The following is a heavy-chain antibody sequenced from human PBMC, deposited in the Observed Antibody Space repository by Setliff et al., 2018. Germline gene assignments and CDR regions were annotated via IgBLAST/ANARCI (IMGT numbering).Heavy chain of an antibody. Sequence: PGGSLSLSCAASGFTFSSYSMNWVRQAPGKGLEWVSYISSSSSTIYYADSVKGRFTISRDNAKNSLYLQMNSLRAEDTALYYCARDSTPYYDILTGYQDGVDYWGQGTLVTVSS. J-gene: IGHJ4*02. CDR2: ISSSSSTI. CDR3: ARDSTPYYDILTGYQDGVDY. V-gene: IGHV3-48*01. D-gene: IGHD3-9*01. CDR1: GFTFSSYS.